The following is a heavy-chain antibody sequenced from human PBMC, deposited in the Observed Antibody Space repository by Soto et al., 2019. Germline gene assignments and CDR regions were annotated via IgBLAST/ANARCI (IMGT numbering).Heavy chain of an antibody. D-gene: IGHD1-7*01. J-gene: IGHJ4*02. CDR2: ISYDGSNK. Sequence: GGSLRLSCAASGFTFSSYGMHWVRQAPGKGLEWVAVISYDGSNKYYADSVKGRFTISRDNSKNTLYLQMNSLRAEDTAVYYCANQVGRTGTTRYDYWGQGTLVTVSS. CDR1: GFTFSSYG. V-gene: IGHV3-30*18. CDR3: ANQVGRTGTTRYDY.